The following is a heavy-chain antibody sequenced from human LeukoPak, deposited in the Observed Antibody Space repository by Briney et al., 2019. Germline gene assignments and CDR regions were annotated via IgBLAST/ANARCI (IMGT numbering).Heavy chain of an antibody. CDR3: AKYGNSGWVIDN. D-gene: IGHD6-19*01. CDR1: GGSIGSDY. J-gene: IGHJ4*02. CDR2: IYYTGGT. V-gene: IGHV4-59*08. Sequence: SETLSLTCTVSGGSIGSDYWTWIRQPPGKGLEYTGYIYYTGGTNYNPSLKSRVTISVDTSKNQFSLKLSSVTAADTAVYFCAKYGNSGWVIDNWGQGTLVTVSS.